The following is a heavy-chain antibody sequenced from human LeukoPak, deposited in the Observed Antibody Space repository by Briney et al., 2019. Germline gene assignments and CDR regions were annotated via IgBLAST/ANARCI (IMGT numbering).Heavy chain of an antibody. CDR1: GFSFSDHY. D-gene: IGHD5-24*01. CDR3: AKDQGWLQPLGAY. CDR2: IRYDGSNK. V-gene: IGHV3-30*02. Sequence: PGGSLRLSCAASGFSFSDHYMDWVRQAPGKGLEWVAFIRYDGSNKYYADSVKGRFTISRDNSKNTLYLQMNSLRAEDTAVYYCAKDQGWLQPLGAYWGQGTLVTVSS. J-gene: IGHJ4*02.